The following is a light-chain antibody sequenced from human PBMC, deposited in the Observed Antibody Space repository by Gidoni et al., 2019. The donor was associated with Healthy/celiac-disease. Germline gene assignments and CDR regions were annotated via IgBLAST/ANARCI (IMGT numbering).Light chain of an antibody. CDR2: GTS. Sequence: QSVLTPPPSVSGAPGPRLTISCTGSSSNIGAGYDVHWYQQLPGTAPKLLIYGTSNRPAGVPDRFSGSKSGTSASLAITGLQAEDEADYYCQSYDSSLSGSNVVFGGGTKLTVL. V-gene: IGLV1-40*01. J-gene: IGLJ2*01. CDR1: SSNIGAGYD. CDR3: QSYDSSLSGSNVV.